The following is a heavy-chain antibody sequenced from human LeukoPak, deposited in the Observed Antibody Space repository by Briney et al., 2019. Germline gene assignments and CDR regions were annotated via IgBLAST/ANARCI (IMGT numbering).Heavy chain of an antibody. Sequence: SETLSLTCAVSGGSISSSNWWSWVRQPPGKGLEWIGEIYHSGTTNYNPSLKSRVTISVDKSKNQFSLKLNSVTAADTAVCYCAQLVVVIITAWFDPWGQGTLVTVSS. D-gene: IGHD3-22*01. J-gene: IGHJ5*02. CDR3: AQLVVVIITAWFDP. V-gene: IGHV4-4*02. CDR2: IYHSGTT. CDR1: GGSISSSNW.